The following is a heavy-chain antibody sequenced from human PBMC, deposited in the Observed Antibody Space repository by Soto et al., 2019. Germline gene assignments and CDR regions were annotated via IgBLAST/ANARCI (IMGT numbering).Heavy chain of an antibody. CDR2: INYSGNT. Sequence: QVQLQQWGAGLLKPSETLSLTCAVHGGPFSGYYWSWIRQPPGKGLEWIGEINYSGNTNYTPSLKSRVTISVDTSKQHFSLKLSSVTAADTAVYYCARGIGGTSDYWGQGTLVTVSS. J-gene: IGHJ4*02. CDR3: ARGIGGTSDY. CDR1: GGPFSGYY. V-gene: IGHV4-34*01. D-gene: IGHD2-15*01.